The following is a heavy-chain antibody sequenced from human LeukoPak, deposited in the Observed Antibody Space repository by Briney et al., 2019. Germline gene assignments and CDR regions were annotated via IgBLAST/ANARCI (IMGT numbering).Heavy chain of an antibody. D-gene: IGHD2-2*01. Sequence: GASVKVSCKASGYTFTSYGIIWVRQAPGQGLEWMGWISAYNGNTNYAQKLQGRVTMTTDTSTSTACMELRSLRSDDTAVYYCARAHIVVVPESYNWFDPWGQGTLVTVSS. CDR1: GYTFTSYG. CDR2: ISAYNGNT. V-gene: IGHV1-18*01. J-gene: IGHJ5*02. CDR3: ARAHIVVVPESYNWFDP.